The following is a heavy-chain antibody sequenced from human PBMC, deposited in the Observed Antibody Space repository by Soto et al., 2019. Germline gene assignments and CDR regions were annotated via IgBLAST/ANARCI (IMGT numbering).Heavy chain of an antibody. CDR1: GFSLTTSGVG. Sequence: QITLNESGPTQVKPRQTLTLTCTFSGFSLTTSGVGVGWIRQSPGKAPEWLALIYWDDDKRYSPSLKSRLTITKDTSKNQVVLTMADLVAADTATYYCAHRVLRTVFGLVTTTENYFDYWGQGTPVAVSS. CDR2: IYWDDDK. V-gene: IGHV2-5*02. J-gene: IGHJ4*02. CDR3: AHRVLRTVFGLVTTTENYFDY. D-gene: IGHD3-3*01.